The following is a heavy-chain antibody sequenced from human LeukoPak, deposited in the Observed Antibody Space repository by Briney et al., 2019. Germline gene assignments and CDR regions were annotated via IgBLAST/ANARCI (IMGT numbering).Heavy chain of an antibody. CDR3: AKLGSNQQQVPDY. CDR2: ISGSGGST. J-gene: IGHJ4*02. CDR1: GFTFRSYA. V-gene: IGHV3-23*01. D-gene: IGHD6-13*01. Sequence: PGGSLRLSCAASGFTFRSYAMSWVRQAPGKGLEWVSAISGSGGSTYYADSVKGRFTISRDNSKNTLYLQMNSLRAEDTAVYYCAKLGSNQQQVPDYWGQGTLVTVSS.